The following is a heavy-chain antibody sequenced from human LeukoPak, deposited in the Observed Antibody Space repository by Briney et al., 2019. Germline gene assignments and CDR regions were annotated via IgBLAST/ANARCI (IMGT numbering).Heavy chain of an antibody. CDR3: ASARGRWLQLLDY. D-gene: IGHD5-24*01. CDR2: INAGNGNT. CDR1: GFTFTSYD. Sequence: ASVKVSCKASGFTFTSYDINWVRRTTGQRLEWMGWINAGNGNTKYSQKFQGRVTTTRDTSASTAYMELSSLRSEDTAVYYCASARGRWLQLLDYWGQGTLVAVSS. V-gene: IGHV1-3*01. J-gene: IGHJ4*02.